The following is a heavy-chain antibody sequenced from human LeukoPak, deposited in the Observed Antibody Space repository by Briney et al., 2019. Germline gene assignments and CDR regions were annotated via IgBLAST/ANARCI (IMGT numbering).Heavy chain of an antibody. J-gene: IGHJ4*02. CDR3: ARGQWLRPTIDY. D-gene: IGHD5-12*01. V-gene: IGHV4-34*01. CDR2: INHSGST. Sequence: SETLSLTCAVYGGSFSGYYWSWIRQPPGKGLEWIGEINHSGSTNYNPSLKSRVTISVDTSKNQFSLKLSSVTAADTAVYYCARGQWLRPTIDYWGQGTLVTVSS. CDR1: GGSFSGYY.